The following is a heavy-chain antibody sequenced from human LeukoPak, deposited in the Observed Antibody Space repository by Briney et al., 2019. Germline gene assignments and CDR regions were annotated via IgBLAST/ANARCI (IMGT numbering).Heavy chain of an antibody. Sequence: PGRSLRLSCAASGFTFSSYSMNWVRQAPGKGLEWVSSISSSSSYIYYADSVKGRFTISRDNAKNSLYLQMNSLRAEDTAVYYCARDEGYSGYAQYYYYGMDVWGQGTTVTVSS. CDR3: ARDEGYSGYAQYYYYGMDV. J-gene: IGHJ6*02. CDR2: ISSSSSYI. CDR1: GFTFSSYS. V-gene: IGHV3-21*01. D-gene: IGHD5-12*01.